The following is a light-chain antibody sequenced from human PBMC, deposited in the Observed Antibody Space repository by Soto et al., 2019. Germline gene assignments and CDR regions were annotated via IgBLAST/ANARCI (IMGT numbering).Light chain of an antibody. Sequence: EVVLTQSTATLSLSPGERATLSCRASQSVSRHLAWYQQKPGQAPRLLILDASDRATGIPARFSGSGSGTNFTLTISSLEPEDLAVYYCQQRSNWPPVTFGGGTKVEIK. CDR2: DAS. CDR1: QSVSRH. CDR3: QQRSNWPPVT. J-gene: IGKJ4*01. V-gene: IGKV3-11*01.